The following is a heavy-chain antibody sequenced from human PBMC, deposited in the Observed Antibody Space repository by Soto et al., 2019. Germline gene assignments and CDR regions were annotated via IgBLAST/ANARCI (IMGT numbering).Heavy chain of an antibody. CDR3: ARENGRYCSGGSCDSTDY. Sequence: GGSLRLSCAASGFTFSSYGMHWVRQAPGKGLEWVAVISYDGSNKYYADSVMGRFTISRDNSKNTLYLQMNSLRAEDTAVYYCARENGRYCSGGSCDSTDYWGQGTLVTVSS. CDR1: GFTFSSYG. V-gene: IGHV3-30*03. J-gene: IGHJ4*02. CDR2: ISYDGSNK. D-gene: IGHD2-15*01.